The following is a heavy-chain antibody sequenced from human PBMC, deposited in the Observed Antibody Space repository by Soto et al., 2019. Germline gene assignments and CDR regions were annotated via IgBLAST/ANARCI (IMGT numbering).Heavy chain of an antibody. V-gene: IGHV5-51*01. CDR1: GYSFTSYW. D-gene: IGHD3-9*01. CDR3: ARHNHLRYFYWHHYAPVFAI. Sequence: LGESLKISWKGSGYSFTSYWIGWVRQMPGKGLEWMGIIYPGDSDTRYSPSFQGQVTISADKSISTAYLQWSSLKASDTAMYYCARHNHLRYFYWHHYAPVFAIWGQGTMVTVSS. J-gene: IGHJ3*02. CDR2: IYPGDSDT.